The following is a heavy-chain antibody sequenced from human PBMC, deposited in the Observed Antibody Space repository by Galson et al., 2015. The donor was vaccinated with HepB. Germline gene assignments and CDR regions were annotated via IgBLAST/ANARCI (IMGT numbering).Heavy chain of an antibody. D-gene: IGHD3-3*01. CDR2: ISRNSGSI. V-gene: IGHV3-9*01. Sequence: LRLSCAASGFTFDDYAMHWVRQAPGKGLEWVSGISRNSGSIGYADSVKGRFTISRDNAKNSLYLQMNSLRAEDTAVYYCARDPPYYDFYFDYWGQGTLVTVSS. J-gene: IGHJ4*02. CDR3: ARDPPYYDFYFDY. CDR1: GFTFDDYA.